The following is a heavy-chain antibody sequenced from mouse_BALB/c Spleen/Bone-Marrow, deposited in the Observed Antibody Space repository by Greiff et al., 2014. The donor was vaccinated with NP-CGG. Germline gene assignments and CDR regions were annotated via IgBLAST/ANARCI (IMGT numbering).Heavy chain of an antibody. CDR2: ISTYSGNT. Sequence: VQLQESGPELVRPGVSVKISCKGSGYTFTDYAMHWVKQSHAKSLEWIGVISTYSGNTNYNQKFKGKATMTVDKSSSTAYMELARXTXEDSDIYDCARGEGYDGGDFDVWGPGTTVTVSS. J-gene: IGHJ1*01. D-gene: IGHD2-2*01. V-gene: IGHV1-67*01. CDR1: GYTFTDYA. CDR3: ARGEGYDGGDFDV.